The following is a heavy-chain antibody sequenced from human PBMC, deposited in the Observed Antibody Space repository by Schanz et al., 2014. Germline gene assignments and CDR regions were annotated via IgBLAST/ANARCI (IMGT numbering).Heavy chain of an antibody. V-gene: IGHV3-7*01. Sequence: EVQLVESGGGLVQPGGSLRLSCAASGFTFSTYWMSWVRQAPGKGLEWVANIKQDESERSYVDSVKGRFTISRDNAKNSLYLQMTSLRAEDPAVYYCAREGEWGYDPPRHWGQGTLVTVSS. J-gene: IGHJ4*02. CDR3: AREGEWGYDPPRH. CDR2: IKQDESER. CDR1: GFTFSTYW. D-gene: IGHD5-12*01.